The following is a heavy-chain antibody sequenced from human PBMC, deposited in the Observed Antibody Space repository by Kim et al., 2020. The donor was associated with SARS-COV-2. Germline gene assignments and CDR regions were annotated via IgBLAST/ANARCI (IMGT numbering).Heavy chain of an antibody. D-gene: IGHD6-6*01. J-gene: IGHJ6*02. CDR3: AREASMDYSSSSHHYYYGMDV. CDR1: GYTFTSYG. V-gene: IGHV1-18*01. CDR2: ISAYNGNT. Sequence: ASVKVSCKASGYTFTSYGISWVRQAPGQGLEWMGWISAYNGNTNYAQKLQGRVTMTTDTSTSTAYMELRSLRSDDTAVYYCAREASMDYSSSSHHYYYGMDVWGQGTTVTVSS.